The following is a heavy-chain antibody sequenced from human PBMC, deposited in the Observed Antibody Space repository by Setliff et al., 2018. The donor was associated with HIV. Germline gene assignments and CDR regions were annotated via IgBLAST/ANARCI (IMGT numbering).Heavy chain of an antibody. Sequence: PSETLSLTCTVSGGSIRSFFWSWIRQPPGKGLEWIGHIYYIRNTNYNPSLKGRVTLSVDTSKNQLSLKLSSVTAADTAVYYCARGGSRYYYDGSGYYVDYWGQGTLVTVSS. CDR3: ARGGSRYYYDGSGYYVDY. CDR2: IYYIRNT. V-gene: IGHV4-59*01. CDR1: GGSIRSFF. D-gene: IGHD3-22*01. J-gene: IGHJ4*02.